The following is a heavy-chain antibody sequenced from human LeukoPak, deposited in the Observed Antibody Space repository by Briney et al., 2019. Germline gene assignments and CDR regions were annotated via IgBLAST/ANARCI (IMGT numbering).Heavy chain of an antibody. J-gene: IGHJ4*02. Sequence: SQTLSLTCAISGDSVSSNSAAWNWIRQSPSRGLEWLGRTYYRSTWYNDYAVSVKSRITINPDTSKNQFSLQLNPVTPEDTAVYYCARAYPPTYSSSWYGPSDYFDYWGQGTLVTVSS. CDR3: ARAYPPTYSSSWYGPSDYFDY. V-gene: IGHV6-1*01. CDR2: TYYRSTWYN. CDR1: GDSVSSNSAA. D-gene: IGHD6-13*01.